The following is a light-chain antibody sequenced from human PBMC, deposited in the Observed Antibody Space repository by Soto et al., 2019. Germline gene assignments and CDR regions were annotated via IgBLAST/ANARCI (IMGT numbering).Light chain of an antibody. CDR2: DVS. J-gene: IGLJ1*01. Sequence: QSALTQPASVSWSPGQSITISCTGTSSDVGGYNYVSWYQQHPGKAPKVMIYDVSNRPSGVSNRFSGSKSGNTASLSISGLQAEDEADYYCSSYTSSSTYVLGTGTKVPVL. CDR1: SSDVGGYNY. V-gene: IGLV2-14*01. CDR3: SSYTSSSTYV.